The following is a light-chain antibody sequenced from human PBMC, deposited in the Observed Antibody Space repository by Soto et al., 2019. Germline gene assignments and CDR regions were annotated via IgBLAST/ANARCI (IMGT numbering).Light chain of an antibody. Sequence: QSALTQPPSVSGCPGQSVTISCTWISSNIGAGYDVHWYQQLPGKAPKLLIYGNDNRPSGVPERFSGSKSGTSASLAITGLRADDEADYYCQSYGSSPSANFVFGTGTKVTVL. CDR3: QSYGSSPSANFV. J-gene: IGLJ1*01. V-gene: IGLV1-40*01. CDR2: GND. CDR1: SSNIGAGYD.